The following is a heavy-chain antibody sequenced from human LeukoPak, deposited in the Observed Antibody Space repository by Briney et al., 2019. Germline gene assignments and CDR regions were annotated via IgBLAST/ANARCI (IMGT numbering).Heavy chain of an antibody. D-gene: IGHD6-19*01. CDR1: GFPFGDFA. Sequence: GGSLRLSCATSGFPFGDFAMTWVRQVPGGGLQWVSTITRSGQNTYYADSVKGRFTISRDDYKGMLYLQMNSLRAEDTAVYYCAKDARIAVAGTLFDYWGQGTLVTVSS. V-gene: IGHV3-23*01. CDR3: AKDARIAVAGTLFDY. J-gene: IGHJ4*02. CDR2: ITRSGQNT.